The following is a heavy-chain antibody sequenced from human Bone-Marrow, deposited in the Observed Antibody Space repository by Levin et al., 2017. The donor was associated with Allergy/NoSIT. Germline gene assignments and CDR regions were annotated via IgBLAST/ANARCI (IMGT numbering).Heavy chain of an antibody. J-gene: IGHJ6*03. CDR2: ISGSGGST. CDR3: AKGHAVTSYYYYYYMDV. Sequence: GESLKISCAASGFTFSSYAMSWVRQAPGKGLEWVSAISGSGGSTYYADSVKGRFTISRDNSKNTLYLQMNSLRAEDTAVYYCAKGHAVTSYYYYYYMDVWGKGTTVTVSS. CDR1: GFTFSSYA. V-gene: IGHV3-23*01. D-gene: IGHD4-17*01.